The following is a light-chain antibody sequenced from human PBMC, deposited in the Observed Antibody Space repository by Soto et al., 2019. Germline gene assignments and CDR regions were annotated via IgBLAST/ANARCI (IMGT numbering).Light chain of an antibody. CDR2: GAS. J-gene: IGKJ3*01. V-gene: IGKV3-20*01. Sequence: EIVLTQSPGTLSLSPGERATLSCRASQSVTSNYLAWYQQKPGQAPRLLIYGASTRATGIPDRFSGSGSGTDFTLTISRLEPEDFAVYYCQQYARSPLTFGPGTKVDI. CDR3: QQYARSPLT. CDR1: QSVTSNY.